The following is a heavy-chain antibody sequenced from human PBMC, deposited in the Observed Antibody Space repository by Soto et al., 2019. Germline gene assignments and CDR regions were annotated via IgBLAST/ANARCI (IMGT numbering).Heavy chain of an antibody. D-gene: IGHD3-22*01. CDR1: GYSFAGYC. Sequence: GESLKISCNGSGYSFAGYCITWVLQKPGKGLDWMGRIDPSDSQTYYSPSFRGHVTISVTKSITTVFLQWSSLRASDTAMYYCARQIYDSDTGPNFQYYFDSWGQGTPVTVSS. CDR2: IDPSDSQT. CDR3: ARQIYDSDTGPNFQYYFDS. V-gene: IGHV5-10-1*01. J-gene: IGHJ4*02.